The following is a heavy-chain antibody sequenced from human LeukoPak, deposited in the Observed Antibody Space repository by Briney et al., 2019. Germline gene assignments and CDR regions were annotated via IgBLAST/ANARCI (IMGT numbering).Heavy chain of an antibody. CDR2: IKSNSGDT. Sequence: ASVKVSCKASGYTFTSHGISWVRQAPGQGLEWMGWIKSNSGDTRSAQKFQGRVIMTRDTSTGTAYMELSRLRYDDTAVYYCATNILVRDIINWFDPWGQGTLVTVSS. V-gene: IGHV1-2*02. D-gene: IGHD3-10*01. CDR1: GYTFTSHG. CDR3: ATNILVRDIINWFDP. J-gene: IGHJ5*02.